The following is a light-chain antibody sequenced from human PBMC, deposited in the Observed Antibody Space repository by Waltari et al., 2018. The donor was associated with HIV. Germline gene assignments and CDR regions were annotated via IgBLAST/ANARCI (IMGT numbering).Light chain of an antibody. J-gene: IGLJ6*01. Sequence: APTQPSSVFGPRGQSITISWSGTNTYLQVYYFLSRSKRLPGQDPKNLIYEVAKRPSGSSSRFFGSKFGDTASLPISGLHPEEDALYFCCSSIGTDTPVLLFGNGTQVVVL. V-gene: IGLV2-23*02. CDR2: EVA. CDR1: NTYLQVYYF. CDR3: CSSIGTDTPVLL.